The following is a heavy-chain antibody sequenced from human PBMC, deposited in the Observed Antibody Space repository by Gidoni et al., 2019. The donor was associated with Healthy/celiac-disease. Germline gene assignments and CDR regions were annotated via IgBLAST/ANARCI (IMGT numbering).Heavy chain of an antibody. CDR1: GFTFDAYA. D-gene: IGHD6-13*01. V-gene: IGHV3-9*01. Sequence: EVQLVESGGGLVQPGRSLRPYFAASGFTFDAYAMHWVRQAPGQGLVWVSGISWNSGSIGYADSVKGRFTISRDNAKNSLYLQMNSLRAEDTALYYCAKDSGTAAAGRPDWHFDLWGRGTLVTVSS. CDR3: AKDSGTAAAGRPDWHFDL. CDR2: ISWNSGSI. J-gene: IGHJ2*01.